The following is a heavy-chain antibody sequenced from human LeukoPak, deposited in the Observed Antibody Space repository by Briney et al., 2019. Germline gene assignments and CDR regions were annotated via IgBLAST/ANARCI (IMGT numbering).Heavy chain of an antibody. CDR1: GYTFTGYY. J-gene: IGHJ4*02. V-gene: IGHV1-2*02. D-gene: IGHD2-2*01. CDR2: INPNSGGT. Sequence: ASVKVSCEASGYTFTGYYMHWVRQAPGQGLEWMGWINPNSGGTNYAQKFQGRVTMTRDTSISTAYMELSRLRSDDTAVYYCAVGDCSSTSCLNFDYWGQGTLATVSS. CDR3: AVGDCSSTSCLNFDY.